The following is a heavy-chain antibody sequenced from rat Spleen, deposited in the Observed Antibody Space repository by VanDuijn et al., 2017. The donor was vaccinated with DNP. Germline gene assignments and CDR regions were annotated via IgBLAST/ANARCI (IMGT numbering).Heavy chain of an antibody. D-gene: IGHD3-8*01. J-gene: IGHJ2*01. Sequence: EVQLVESGGGPVQPGRSLKISCIASGFIFSNYWMTWIRQAPGKGLEWVASISYGGRTTYYGDSVKGRFTISRDNAASTLYLQMNSLRSEDTATYYCTSNPHIRTAAPFDYWGQGVMVTVSS. CDR1: GFIFSNYW. V-gene: IGHV5-31*01. CDR3: TSNPHIRTAAPFDY. CDR2: ISYGGRTT.